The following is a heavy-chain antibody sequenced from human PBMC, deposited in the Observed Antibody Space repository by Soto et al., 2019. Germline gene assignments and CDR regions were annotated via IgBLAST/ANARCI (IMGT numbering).Heavy chain of an antibody. CDR2: IIPILDIA. Sequence: QVQLVQSGAEVKKPGSSVKVSCKASGGTFSSYTITWVRQAPGQGLEWMGRIIPILDIANYAQKFQGRVTITADKSTRTAYLELSSLRSEDTALYYCARDRWGDYGDHLGGFDIWGQGTMVTVSS. V-gene: IGHV1-69*08. CDR1: GGTFSSYT. CDR3: ARDRWGDYGDHLGGFDI. D-gene: IGHD4-17*01. J-gene: IGHJ3*02.